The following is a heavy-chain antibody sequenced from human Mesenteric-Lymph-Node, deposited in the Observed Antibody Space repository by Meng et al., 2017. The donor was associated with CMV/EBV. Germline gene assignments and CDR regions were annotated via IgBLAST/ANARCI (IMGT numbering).Heavy chain of an antibody. CDR2: IYYSGST. Sequence: SETLSLTCTVSGGSVSSGSYYWSWIRQPPGKGLEWIGSIYYSGSTYYNPSLKSRVTISVDTSKNQFSLKLSSMTAADTAVYYCARAVLRFLEWDLSPHPYGMDVWGQGTTVTVSS. V-gene: IGHV4-39*01. D-gene: IGHD3-3*01. J-gene: IGHJ6*02. CDR1: GGSVSSGSYY. CDR3: ARAVLRFLEWDLSPHPYGMDV.